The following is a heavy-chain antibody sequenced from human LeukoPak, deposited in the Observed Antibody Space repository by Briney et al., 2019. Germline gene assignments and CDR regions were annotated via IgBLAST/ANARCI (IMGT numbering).Heavy chain of an antibody. CDR2: ISYSGST. V-gene: IGHV4-59*01. J-gene: IGHJ3*02. D-gene: IGHD2-15*01. CDR3: ARTFCSGGSCYDVFDI. Sequence: SETLSLTCTVSGGSISNYYWSWIRQPPGKGLECIGYISYSGSTHYSPSLKSRITISVDTSKNQFSLKLSSVTAADTAVYYCARTFCSGGSCYDVFDIWGHGTMVTVSS. CDR1: GGSISNYY.